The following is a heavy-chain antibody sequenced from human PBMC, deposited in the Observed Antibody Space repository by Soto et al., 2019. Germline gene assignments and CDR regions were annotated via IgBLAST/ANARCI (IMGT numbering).Heavy chain of an antibody. J-gene: IGHJ3*02. D-gene: IGHD2-21*02. V-gene: IGHV1-69*06. Sequence: ASVKVSCKASGGTFSSYAISWVRQAPGQGLEWMGGIIPIFGTANYAQKFQGRVTITADKSTSTAYMELSSLRSEDTAVYYCATPAYCGGDCFNDAFDIWGQGTMVTVSS. CDR1: GGTFSSYA. CDR3: ATPAYCGGDCFNDAFDI. CDR2: IIPIFGTA.